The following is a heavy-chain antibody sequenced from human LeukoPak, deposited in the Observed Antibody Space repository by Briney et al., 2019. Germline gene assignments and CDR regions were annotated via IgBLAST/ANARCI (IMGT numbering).Heavy chain of an antibody. Sequence: PSETLSLTCTVSGGSISSYYWSWIRQPPGKGLEWIGYIYYSGSTNYNPSLKSRVTISVDTSKNQFSLKLSSVTAADTAVYYCARTPIGYCSGGSCFYYFDYWGQGTLVTVSS. D-gene: IGHD2-15*01. V-gene: IGHV4-59*01. J-gene: IGHJ4*02. CDR2: IYYSGST. CDR3: ARTPIGYCSGGSCFYYFDY. CDR1: GGSISSYY.